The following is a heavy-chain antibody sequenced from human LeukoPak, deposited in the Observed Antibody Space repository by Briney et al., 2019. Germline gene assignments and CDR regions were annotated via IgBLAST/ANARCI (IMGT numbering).Heavy chain of an antibody. V-gene: IGHV4-34*01. CDR3: ARQSYYDFWSGYGPYGMDV. J-gene: IGHJ6*02. CDR2: INHSGST. Sequence: SETLSLTCAVYGGSFSGYYWSWIRQPPGKGLEWIGEINHSGSTNYNPSLKSRVTISVDTSKNQFSLKLSSVTAADTAVYYCARQSYYDFWSGYGPYGMDVWGQGTTVTVSS. D-gene: IGHD3-3*01. CDR1: GGSFSGYY.